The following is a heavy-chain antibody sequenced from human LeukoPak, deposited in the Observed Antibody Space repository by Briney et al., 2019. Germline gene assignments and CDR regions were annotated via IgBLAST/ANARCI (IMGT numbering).Heavy chain of an antibody. J-gene: IGHJ4*02. D-gene: IGHD1-26*01. CDR1: GFTFDDYG. V-gene: IGHV3-20*04. Sequence: GGPLRLSCASSGFTFDDYGMRLVRQAPGKGLEWVSGINWNGGSTGYADSVKGRFTSSRDNAKNSLYLQMNSLRVEDSALYYCARGLFSGSPGFSYYFDYWGQGTLVTVSS. CDR3: ARGLFSGSPGFSYYFDY. CDR2: INWNGGST.